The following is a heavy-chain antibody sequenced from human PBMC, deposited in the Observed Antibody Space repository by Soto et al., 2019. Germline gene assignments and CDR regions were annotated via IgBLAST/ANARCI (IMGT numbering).Heavy chain of an antibody. Sequence: GASVKVSCKASGGTFSSYAISWVRQAPGQGLEWMGGIIPIFGTANYAQKFQGRVTITADESTSTAYMELSSLRSEDTAVYYCASLPPPECSSTSCPYYYYGMDVWGHGTTVTVS. CDR2: IIPIFGTA. J-gene: IGHJ6*02. V-gene: IGHV1-69*13. CDR3: ASLPPPECSSTSCPYYYYGMDV. D-gene: IGHD2-2*01. CDR1: GGTFSSYA.